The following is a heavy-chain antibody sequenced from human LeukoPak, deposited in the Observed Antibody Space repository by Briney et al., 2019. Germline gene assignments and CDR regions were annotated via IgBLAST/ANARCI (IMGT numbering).Heavy chain of an antibody. V-gene: IGHV3-7*01. CDR3: ARDLRATTSPGSPQY. J-gene: IGHJ4*02. D-gene: IGHD1-1*01. CDR2: IKQDGSEK. Sequence: SGGSLRLSCAASGFTFSSYWMSWVRQAPGKGLEWVANIKQDGSEKYYVDSVKGRFTISRDNAKNSLYLQMNSLRAEDTAVYYCARDLRATTSPGSPQYWGQGTLVTVSS. CDR1: GFTFSSYW.